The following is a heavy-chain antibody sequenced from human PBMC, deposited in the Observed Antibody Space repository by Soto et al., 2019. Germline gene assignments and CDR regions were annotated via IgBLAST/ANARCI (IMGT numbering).Heavy chain of an antibody. V-gene: IGHV4-39*01. J-gene: IGHJ4*02. D-gene: IGHD4-17*01. Sequence: ASETLSLTCTVSGGSISSSSYYWGWIRQPPGKGLEWIGSIYYSGSTYYNPSLKSRVTISVDTSKNQFSLKLSSVTAADTAVYYCARLAADGDYVGSIDYWGQGTLVTVSS. CDR2: IYYSGST. CDR1: GGSISSSSYY. CDR3: ARLAADGDYVGSIDY.